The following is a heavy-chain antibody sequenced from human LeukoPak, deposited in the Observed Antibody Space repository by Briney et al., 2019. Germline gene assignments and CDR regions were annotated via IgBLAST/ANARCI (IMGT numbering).Heavy chain of an antibody. D-gene: IGHD3-22*01. CDR1: GFTFSSSA. V-gene: IGHV3-23*01. CDR2: IGGSGGIT. J-gene: IGHJ4*02. CDR3: AKSGRYESSAYWGY. Sequence: GGSLRLSCAASGFTFSSSAMSWVRQAPGKGLEWVSAIGGSGGITYYADSVKGRFTISRDNSKNTLYLQMNSLRAEDTAVYFCAKSGRYESSAYWGYWGQGTLVTVSS.